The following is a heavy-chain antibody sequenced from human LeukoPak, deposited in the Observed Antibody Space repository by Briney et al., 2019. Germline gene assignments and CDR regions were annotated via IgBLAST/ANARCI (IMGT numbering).Heavy chain of an antibody. D-gene: IGHD3-16*01. J-gene: IGHJ4*02. CDR2: ISGSGGRT. CDR3: ARKTWMRGSYYDN. CDR1: GFTFSSYS. V-gene: IGHV3-23*01. Sequence: PGGPLRLSCAASGFTFSSYSMSWVRQAPGKGLEWVSTISGSGGRTDDADFVKGRFTISRDNSDNTLYMQMNTLRPDDSAVYFCARKTWMRGSYYDNWGQGTLVTVSS.